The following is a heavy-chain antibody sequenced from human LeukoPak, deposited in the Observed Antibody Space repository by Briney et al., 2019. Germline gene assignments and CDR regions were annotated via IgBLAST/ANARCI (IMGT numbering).Heavy chain of an antibody. V-gene: IGHV3-21*01. J-gene: IGHJ4*02. CDR2: ISSSSRYI. Sequence: GGSLRLSCAASGFTFSSYSMNWVRQASGKGLEWVSSISSSSRYIYYADSLKGRFTISRDNAKNSLYLQMNSLRAEDTAVYYCARVKYERGVIIYYFDYWGQGTLVTVSS. D-gene: IGHD3-10*01. CDR3: ARVKYERGVIIYYFDY. CDR1: GFTFSSYS.